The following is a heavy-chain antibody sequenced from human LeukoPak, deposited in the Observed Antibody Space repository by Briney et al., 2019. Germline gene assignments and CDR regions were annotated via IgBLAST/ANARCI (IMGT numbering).Heavy chain of an antibody. J-gene: IGHJ4*02. CDR1: GGSISTYY. D-gene: IGHD3-3*02. V-gene: IGHV4-59*01. Sequence: SETLSLTCTVSGGSISTYYWNWIRQPPGKGLEWIGYIYYGGSTNYNPSLKSRVTISVDKSKNQFSLNLTSVTAADTAVYYCARGGIRQTFDNWGQGTLVTVSS. CDR3: ARGGIRQTFDN. CDR2: IYYGGST.